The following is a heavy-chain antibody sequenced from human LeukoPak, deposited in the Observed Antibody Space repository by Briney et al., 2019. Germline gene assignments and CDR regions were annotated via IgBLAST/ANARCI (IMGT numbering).Heavy chain of an antibody. J-gene: IGHJ4*02. Sequence: GGSLRLSCAASGFTFSTYSMHWVRQAPGKGLEWVAVLSYDGTMKLYADSVKGRFPLSRDNSENTLFLQMNSLRPEDTSVYFCARVTKQHVLRGPFDNWGQGTLVTVSS. CDR2: LSYDGTMK. CDR1: GFTFSTYS. D-gene: IGHD3-10*01. V-gene: IGHV3-30*04. CDR3: ARVTKQHVLRGPFDN.